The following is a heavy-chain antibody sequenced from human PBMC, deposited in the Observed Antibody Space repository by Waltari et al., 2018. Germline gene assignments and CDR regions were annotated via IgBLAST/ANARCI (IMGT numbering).Heavy chain of an antibody. Sequence: SCKASGGTFSSYAISWVRQAPGQGLEWMGVIIPIFGTANYAQKFQGRVTITADESTSTAYMELSSLRSEDTAVYYCARGGLTDLGYCSSTSCHGGYYYYGMDVWGQGTTVTVSS. D-gene: IGHD2-2*01. CDR3: ARGGLTDLGYCSSTSCHGGYYYYGMDV. CDR2: IIPIFGTA. J-gene: IGHJ6*02. CDR1: GGTFSSYA. V-gene: IGHV1-69*01.